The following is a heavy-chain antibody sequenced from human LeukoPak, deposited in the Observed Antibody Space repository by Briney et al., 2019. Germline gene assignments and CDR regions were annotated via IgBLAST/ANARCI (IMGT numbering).Heavy chain of an antibody. CDR3: ARIYLYSGLNYYFDQ. CDR1: GCSISSTSYY. D-gene: IGHD5-12*01. CDR2: NFCSRNT. J-gene: IGHJ4*02. Sequence: SETLSLTCTVSGCSISSTSYYWGCLPQPPGQVLEWRGNNFCSRNTYYNPYLKSRVTIAVDTSKNQFSLRLLSVTAADTAVYYCARIYLYSGLNYYFDQWGQGTLVSVSS. V-gene: IGHV4-39*01.